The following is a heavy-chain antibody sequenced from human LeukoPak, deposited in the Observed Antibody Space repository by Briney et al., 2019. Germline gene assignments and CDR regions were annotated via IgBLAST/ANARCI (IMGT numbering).Heavy chain of an antibody. D-gene: IGHD3-9*01. CDR2: IDSSDSYT. CDR1: GYSFTSYW. V-gene: IGHV5-10-1*01. Sequence: GESLKISCKGSGYSFTSYWISWVRQMPGKGLEWMGRIDSSDSYTNYSPSFQGHVTISADKSISTAYLQWSSLKASDTAMYYCARRGYDILSGYSPGQYYFDYWGQGTLVTVSS. J-gene: IGHJ4*02. CDR3: ARRGYDILSGYSPGQYYFDY.